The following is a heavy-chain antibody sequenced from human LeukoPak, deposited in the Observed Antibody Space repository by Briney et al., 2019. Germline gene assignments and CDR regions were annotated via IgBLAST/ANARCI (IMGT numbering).Heavy chain of an antibody. V-gene: IGHV1-18*01. Sequence: ASVKVSCKASGYTFTSYGISWVRQAPGQGLEWMGWISAHNGNTNYAQKLQGRVTMTTDTSTSKAYMELRSLRSDDTAVYYCARGPSQVGWFDPWGQGTLVTVSS. CDR1: GYTFTSYG. CDR3: ARGPSQVGWFDP. CDR2: ISAHNGNT. J-gene: IGHJ5*02.